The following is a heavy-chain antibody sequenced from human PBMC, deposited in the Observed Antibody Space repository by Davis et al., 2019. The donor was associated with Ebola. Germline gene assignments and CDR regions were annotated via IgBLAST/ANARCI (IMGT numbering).Heavy chain of an antibody. CDR1: GGSITTYH. D-gene: IGHD2-21*02. Sequence: PGGSLRLSCSVSGGSITTYHRIWIRQPPGKGLEWIGQIDDSGYGNYNPSLKSRVTISKDTSRNQFSLTLTSVTAADTAVYYCARYCGGDCYWGFDYWGQGTLVTVSS. CDR3: ARYCGGDCYWGFDY. J-gene: IGHJ4*02. V-gene: IGHV4-59*01. CDR2: IDDSGYG.